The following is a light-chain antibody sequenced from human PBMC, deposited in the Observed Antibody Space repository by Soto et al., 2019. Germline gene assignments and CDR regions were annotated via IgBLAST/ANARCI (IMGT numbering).Light chain of an antibody. CDR2: DTS. J-gene: IGKJ3*01. Sequence: EIVLTQSPATLSLSPGERATLSCRASQSVGTYLAWYQQKPGQAPRLLISDTSNRAAGIPTRFSGSGSGTDFTLTISSLEPEDFAVYYCQQRSNWPLFTFGPGTKVDIK. CDR1: QSVGTY. CDR3: QQRSNWPLFT. V-gene: IGKV3-11*01.